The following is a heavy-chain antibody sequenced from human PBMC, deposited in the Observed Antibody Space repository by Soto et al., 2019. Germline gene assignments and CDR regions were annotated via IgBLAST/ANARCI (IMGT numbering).Heavy chain of an antibody. V-gene: IGHV3-74*01. CDR1: GFTFGNYW. CDR2: MNSDGSTT. J-gene: IGHJ4*02. CDR3: ATAEVDY. Sequence: PGGSLRLSCAASGFTFGNYWMHWVRQAPGKGLEWVSRMNSDGSTTNYADAVKGRFTVSRDNARNTLHLQMNSLRAEATAVYYCATAEVDYWGPGTLVTVSS.